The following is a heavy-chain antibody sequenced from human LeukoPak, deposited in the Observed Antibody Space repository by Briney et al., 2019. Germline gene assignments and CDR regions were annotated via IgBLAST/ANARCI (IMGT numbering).Heavy chain of an antibody. Sequence: PGGSLRVSCAASGFSFSSYSMGWVRQAPGKGLEWVSSISSGSTSIYYADSVKGRFTISRDNAKNSLYLQMNSLRAEDTAVYYCARVTGTTAGDHWGQGTLVSVSS. V-gene: IGHV3-21*01. CDR3: ARVTGTTAGDH. CDR1: GFSFSSYS. CDR2: ISSGSTSI. J-gene: IGHJ5*02. D-gene: IGHD1-1*01.